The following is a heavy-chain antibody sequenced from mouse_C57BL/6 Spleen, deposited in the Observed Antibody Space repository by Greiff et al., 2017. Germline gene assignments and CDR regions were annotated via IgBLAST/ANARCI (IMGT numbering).Heavy chain of an antibody. CDR1: GYTFTSYG. V-gene: IGHV1-81*01. CDR3: ARLLRDAMDY. J-gene: IGHJ4*01. Sequence: QVQLQQSGAELARPGASVKLSCKASGYTFTSYGISXVKQRTGQGLEWIGEIYPRSGNTYYNEKFKGKATLTADKSSSTAYMELRSLTSEDSAVYFCARLLRDAMDYWGQGTSVTVSS. CDR2: IYPRSGNT. D-gene: IGHD1-1*01.